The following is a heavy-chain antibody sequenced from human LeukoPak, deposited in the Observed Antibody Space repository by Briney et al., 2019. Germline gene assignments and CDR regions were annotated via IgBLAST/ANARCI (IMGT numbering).Heavy chain of an antibody. CDR3: ARDTVTWYYFDY. J-gene: IGHJ4*02. CDR2: ISYDGSNE. V-gene: IGHV3-30-3*01. D-gene: IGHD4-17*01. CDR1: GLTFNNYA. Sequence: PGGSLRLSCAASGLTFNNYAMHWVRQAPGKGLEWVAVISYDGSNEYYADSVKGRFTVSRDNAKNSLYLQMNSLRAEDTAVYYCARDTVTWYYFDYWGQGTLVTVSS.